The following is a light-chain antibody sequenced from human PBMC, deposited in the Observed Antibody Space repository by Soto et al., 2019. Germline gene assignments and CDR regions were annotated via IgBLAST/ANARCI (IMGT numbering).Light chain of an antibody. J-gene: IGLJ1*01. CDR2: SNN. CDR1: SSNIGSNT. CDR3: AAWDDSLNGEV. V-gene: IGLV1-44*01. Sequence: QSALTQPPSXSGTPGQRVTISCSGSSSNIGSNTVNWYQQLPGTAPELLIYSNNQRPSGVPDRFSGSKSGTSASLAISGLQSEDEADYYCAAWDDSLNGEVFGTGTKVTVL.